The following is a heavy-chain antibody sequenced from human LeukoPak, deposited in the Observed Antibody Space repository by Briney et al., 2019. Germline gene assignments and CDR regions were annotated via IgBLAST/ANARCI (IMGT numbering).Heavy chain of an antibody. D-gene: IGHD1-14*01. CDR1: GYTFASYD. CDR3: ARGVTPIQEYYFDY. V-gene: IGHV1-8*01. J-gene: IGHJ4*02. Sequence: WASVKVSCKASGYTFASYDINRVRQATGQGLERMGWMNPNTGNTGYAQKFQGRVTMTRDTSIGTAYMELSSLRSEDTAVYYCARGVTPIQEYYFDYWGQGTLVTVSS. CDR2: MNPNTGNT.